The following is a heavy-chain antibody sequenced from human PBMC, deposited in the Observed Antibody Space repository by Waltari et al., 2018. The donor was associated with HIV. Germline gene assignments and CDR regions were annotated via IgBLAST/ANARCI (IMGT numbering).Heavy chain of an antibody. CDR2: IAPGASDI. D-gene: IGHD1-26*01. CDR3: ARLVVGSSVNWFDP. J-gene: IGHJ5*02. Sequence: EVQLVQSGAEVKKPGESLKISCKGSGYSFTNYWIAWVRQMPGKGLEWMGIIAPGASDIRYNPAVQGQITISADKSISTAYLQWSSLKASDTAMYYCARLVVGSSVNWFDPWGQGTLVTVSS. V-gene: IGHV5-51*03. CDR1: GYSFTNYW.